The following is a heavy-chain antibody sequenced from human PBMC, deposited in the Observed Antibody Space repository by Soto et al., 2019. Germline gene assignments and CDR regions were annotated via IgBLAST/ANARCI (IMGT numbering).Heavy chain of an antibody. Sequence: EVQLLESGGGLVQPGGSLRLSCAASGFTFSSYAMRWVRQAPGKGLEWVSAISGSGGSTYYADSVKGRFTISRDNSKNTVYLQMNSLRGVDTAVYYCARRGSGSYYDYWGQGTLVTVSS. D-gene: IGHD1-26*01. J-gene: IGHJ4*02. CDR3: ARRGSGSYYDY. CDR2: ISGSGGST. CDR1: GFTFSSYA. V-gene: IGHV3-23*01.